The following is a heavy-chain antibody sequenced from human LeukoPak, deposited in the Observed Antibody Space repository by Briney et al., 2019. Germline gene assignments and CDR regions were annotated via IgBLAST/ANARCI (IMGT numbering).Heavy chain of an antibody. D-gene: IGHD2-8*01. CDR1: GFTFSSYA. CDR2: ISYDGSNK. Sequence: GGPLRLSCAASGFTFSSYAMHWVRQAPGKGLEWVAVISYDGSNKYYADSVKGRFTISRDNSKNTLYLQMNSLRAEDTAVYYCAREGMVPDAFDIWGQETMVTVSS. V-gene: IGHV3-30-3*01. CDR3: AREGMVPDAFDI. J-gene: IGHJ3*02.